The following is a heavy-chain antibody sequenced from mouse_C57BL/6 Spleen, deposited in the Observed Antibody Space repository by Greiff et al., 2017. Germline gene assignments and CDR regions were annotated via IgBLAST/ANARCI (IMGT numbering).Heavy chain of an antibody. V-gene: IGHV3-1*01. Sequence: EVQLVESGPGMVKPSQSLSLTCTVTGYSITSGYDWHWIRHFPGNKLEWMGYISYSGSTNYNPSLKSRISITHDTSKNHFFLKLNSVTTEDTATYYCARSYYYEGFAYWGQGTLVTVSA. CDR2: ISYSGST. D-gene: IGHD1-1*01. CDR1: GYSITSGYD. J-gene: IGHJ3*01. CDR3: ARSYYYEGFAY.